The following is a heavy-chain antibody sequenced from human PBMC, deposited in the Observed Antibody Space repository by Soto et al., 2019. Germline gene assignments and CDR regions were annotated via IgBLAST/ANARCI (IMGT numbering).Heavy chain of an antibody. CDR1: GGSISGGTYS. J-gene: IGHJ4*02. Sequence: SETLSLTCAVFGGSISGGTYSWSWIRQPPGKGLEWTGQIYHSGTTYYNPPLKSRVTTSVDRSKNQFSLKLSSVTAADTAVYYCVRVHGDHTGAFDYWGQGTLVTVYS. V-gene: IGHV4-30-2*01. D-gene: IGHD4-17*01. CDR3: VRVHGDHTGAFDY. CDR2: IYHSGTT.